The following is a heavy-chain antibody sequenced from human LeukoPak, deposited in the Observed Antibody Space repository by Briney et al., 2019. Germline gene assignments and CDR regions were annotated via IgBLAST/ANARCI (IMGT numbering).Heavy chain of an antibody. CDR1: GFDFSTSG. J-gene: IGHJ6*02. CDR3: ARDWHYYYYYGMDV. V-gene: IGHV3-21*01. CDR2: ISSSSSYI. Sequence: GGSLRLSCAGSGFDFSTSGLHWVRQAPGKGLEWVSSISSSSSYIYYADSVKGRFTISRDNAKNSLYMQMNSLRAEDTAVYYCARDWHYYYYYGMDVWGQGTTVTVSS.